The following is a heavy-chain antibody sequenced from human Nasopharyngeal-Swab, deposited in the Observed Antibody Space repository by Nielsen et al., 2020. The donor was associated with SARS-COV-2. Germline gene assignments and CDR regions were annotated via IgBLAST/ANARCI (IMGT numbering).Heavy chain of an antibody. V-gene: IGHV3-74*03. CDR3: ARESYSWSWYGRDY. Sequence: GESLKISCTVSGFTFTDYWMHWLRQSPGKGPEWLSRIDNDGSSQTYADSVGGRVPISRDNARNTLFLQLHSQRAEDTAVYYCARESYSWSWYGRDYWGQGTQITVYS. J-gene: IGHJ4*02. CDR1: GFTFTDYW. CDR2: IDNDGSSQ. D-gene: IGHD1-26*01.